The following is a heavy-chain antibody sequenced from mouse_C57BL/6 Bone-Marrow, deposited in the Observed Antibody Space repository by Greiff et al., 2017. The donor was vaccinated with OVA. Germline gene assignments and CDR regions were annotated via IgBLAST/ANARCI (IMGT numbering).Heavy chain of an antibody. Sequence: EVQGVESGGGLVKPGGSLKLSCAASGFTFSSYAMSWVRQTPEKRLEWVATISDGGSYTYYPDNVKGRFTISRDNAKNNLYLQMSHLKSEDTAMYYCARDPYGSPFFDYWGQGTTLTVSS. CDR3: ARDPYGSPFFDY. J-gene: IGHJ2*01. D-gene: IGHD1-1*01. V-gene: IGHV5-4*01. CDR1: GFTFSSYA. CDR2: ISDGGSYT.